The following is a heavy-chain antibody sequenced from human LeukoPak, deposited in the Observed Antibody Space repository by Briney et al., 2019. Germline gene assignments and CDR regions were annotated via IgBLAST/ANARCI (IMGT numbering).Heavy chain of an antibody. CDR3: ARTSYDTTNDAFDI. Sequence: SKTLSLTCTVSGGSISSYYWSWIRQPAGKGLELIGRIYTSGSTNYNPSLRSRVTMSVDTSKNQFSLRLRSVTAADTAVYYCARTSYDTTNDAFDIWGQGTMVTVSS. CDR2: IYTSGST. V-gene: IGHV4-4*07. D-gene: IGHD3-22*01. CDR1: GGSISSYY. J-gene: IGHJ3*02.